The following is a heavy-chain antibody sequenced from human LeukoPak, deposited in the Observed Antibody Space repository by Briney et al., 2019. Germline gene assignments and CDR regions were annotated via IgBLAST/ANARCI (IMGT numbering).Heavy chain of an antibody. CDR3: ARDFIAVAGTSTLYYFDY. J-gene: IGHJ4*02. V-gene: IGHV4-34*01. CDR1: GGSFSGYY. Sequence: PSETLSLTCAVYGGSFSGYYWSWIRQPPGKGLEWIGEINHSGSTNYNPSLKSRVTMSVDTSKNQFSLKLSSVTAADTAVYYCARDFIAVAGTSTLYYFDYWGQGTLVTVSS. CDR2: INHSGST. D-gene: IGHD6-19*01.